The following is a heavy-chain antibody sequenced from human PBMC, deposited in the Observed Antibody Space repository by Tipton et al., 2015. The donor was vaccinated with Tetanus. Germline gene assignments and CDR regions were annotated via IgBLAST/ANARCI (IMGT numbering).Heavy chain of an antibody. CDR2: INHSGRT. CDR3: ARGLGYYDFWSGYYMGFRWCDP. J-gene: IGHJ5*02. Sequence: TLSLTCAVYGGSFSGYYWSWIRQPPGKGLEWIGEINHSGRTNYNPSLKSRVTISVDTSKNQFSLKLSSVTAADTAVYYCARGLGYYDFWSGYYMGFRWCDPWGQGTLVTVSS. V-gene: IGHV4-34*01. CDR1: GGSFSGYY. D-gene: IGHD3-3*01.